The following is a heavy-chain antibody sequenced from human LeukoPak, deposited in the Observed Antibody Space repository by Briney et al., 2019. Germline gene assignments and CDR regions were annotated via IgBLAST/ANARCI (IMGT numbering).Heavy chain of an antibody. D-gene: IGHD2-2*01. CDR3: AKRHCSSTNCYAFDY. Sequence: GGSLRLSCATSGFTYSSCVMAWVRQAPGKGLEWVSSINGSGGSTYYADSVKGRFTISRDNSMNTLYLQMNSLTAEDTAVYYCAKRHCSSTNCYAFDYWGQGTLVTVSS. CDR2: INGSGGST. J-gene: IGHJ4*02. CDR1: GFTYSSCV. V-gene: IGHV3-23*01.